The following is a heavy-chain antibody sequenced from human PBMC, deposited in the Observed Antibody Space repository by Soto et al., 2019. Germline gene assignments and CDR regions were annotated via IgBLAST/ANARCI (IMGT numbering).Heavy chain of an antibody. Sequence: QVQLQQWGAGLLKPSETLSLTCAVYGGSFSGYYWSWIRQPPGKGLEWIGEINHSGSTNYNPSLKSRVTISVDTSKNQFSLKLSSVTAADTAVYYCASYTGYSYGYWGHYYFDYWGQGTLVTVSS. CDR1: GGSFSGYY. CDR3: ASYTGYSYGYWGHYYFDY. D-gene: IGHD5-18*01. V-gene: IGHV4-34*01. CDR2: INHSGST. J-gene: IGHJ4*02.